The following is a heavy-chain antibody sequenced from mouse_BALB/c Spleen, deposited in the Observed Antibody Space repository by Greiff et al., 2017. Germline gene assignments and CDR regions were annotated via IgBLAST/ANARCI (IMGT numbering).Heavy chain of an antibody. CDR2: ISDGGSYT. V-gene: IGHV5-4*02. Sequence: DVKLQESGGGLVKPGGSLKLSCAASGFTFSDYYMYWVRQTPEKRLEWVATISDGGSYTYYPDSVKGRFTISRDNAKNNLYLQMSSLKSEDTAMYYCARDTVYGSRYYYAMDYWGQGTSVTVSS. J-gene: IGHJ4*01. CDR3: ARDTVYGSRYYYAMDY. CDR1: GFTFSDYY. D-gene: IGHD1-1*01.